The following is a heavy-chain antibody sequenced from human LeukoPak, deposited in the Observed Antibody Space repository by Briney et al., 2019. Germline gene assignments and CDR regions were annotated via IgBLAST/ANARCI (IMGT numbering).Heavy chain of an antibody. CDR1: GYTFTGYY. CDR3: ARSLTIVVVAATGY. Sequence: ASVKVSCKASGYTFTGYYMHWVRQAPGQGLEWMRWINPNSGGTNYAQKFQGRVTMTRDTSISTAYMELSRLRSDDTAVYYCARSLTIVVVAATGYWGQGTLVTVSS. CDR2: INPNSGGT. J-gene: IGHJ4*02. V-gene: IGHV1-2*02. D-gene: IGHD2-15*01.